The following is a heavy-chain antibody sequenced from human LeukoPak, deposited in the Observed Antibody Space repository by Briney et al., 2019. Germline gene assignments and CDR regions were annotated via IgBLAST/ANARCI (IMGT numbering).Heavy chain of an antibody. J-gene: IGHJ3*02. Sequence: GGSLRLSCAASGFTVSSNYMTWFRQAPDKGLEWVSVIYDDGSTYYADSVKGRFTISRDNSRNALYLQMNSLRAEDTAVYFCTRLSIRRGEYDACDIWGQGTLVTVSS. V-gene: IGHV3-66*04. CDR2: IYDDGST. D-gene: IGHD3-16*01. CDR3: TRLSIRRGEYDACDI. CDR1: GFTVSSNY.